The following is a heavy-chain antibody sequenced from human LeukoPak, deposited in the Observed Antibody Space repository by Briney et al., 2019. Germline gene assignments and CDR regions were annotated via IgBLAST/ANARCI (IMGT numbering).Heavy chain of an antibody. CDR3: LRDWYGSGSYWQIRESYFDY. Sequence: AGGSLRLSCAASGFTFSNAWMSWVRQAPGKGLEWVGRIKSKTDGGTTDYAAPVKGRFTISRDDSKNTLYLQMNSLKTEDTAVYYCLRDWYGSGSYWQIRESYFDYWGQGTLVTVSS. CDR2: IKSKTDGGTT. CDR1: GFTFSNAW. D-gene: IGHD3-10*01. J-gene: IGHJ4*02. V-gene: IGHV3-15*01.